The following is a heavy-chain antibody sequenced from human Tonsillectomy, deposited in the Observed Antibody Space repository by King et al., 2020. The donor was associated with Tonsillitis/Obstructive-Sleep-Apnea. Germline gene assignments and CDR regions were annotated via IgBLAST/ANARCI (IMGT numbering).Heavy chain of an antibody. J-gene: IGHJ6*03. V-gene: IGHV3-23*04. CDR3: ATKRIQYPEDYYYYYYMDV. D-gene: IGHD5-18*01. CDR1: GFTFSSYA. CDR2: ISGSGGST. Sequence: VQLVESGGGLVQPGGSLRLSCAASGFTFSSYAMSWVRQAPGKGLEWVSAISGSGGSTYYADSVKGRFTISRDNSKNTLYLQMNSLRAEDTAVYYCATKRIQYPEDYYYYYYMDVWGKGTTVTVSS.